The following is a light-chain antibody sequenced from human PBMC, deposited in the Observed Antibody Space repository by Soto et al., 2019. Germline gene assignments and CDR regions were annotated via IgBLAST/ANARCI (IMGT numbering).Light chain of an antibody. CDR1: SSDVGGYNS. J-gene: IGLJ2*01. V-gene: IGLV2-14*03. Sequence: QAVVTQPASVSGSPGQSITISCTGTSSDVGGYNSVSWYQHHPGKAPKLMIYDVSNRPSGVSNLFSGSKSVNTSSLTISGLQAEDEADYYCSSYTSSSTVVFGGGTQLTVL. CDR2: DVS. CDR3: SSYTSSSTVV.